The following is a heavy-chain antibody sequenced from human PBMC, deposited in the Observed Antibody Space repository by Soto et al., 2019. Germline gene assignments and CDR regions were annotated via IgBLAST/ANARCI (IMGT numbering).Heavy chain of an antibody. J-gene: IGHJ4*02. CDR3: AKGSVVVAAKFDS. CDR2: ISSSGYST. V-gene: IGHV3-23*01. Sequence: EVQLLESGGDLVQPGVSRRLSCAASGFTFNNYAMSWVRQAPGKGLEWVSAISSSGYSTYYADSVKVRFTISRDNSRNTVYLQMNNLRADDTAVYYCAKGSVVVAAKFDSWGQGTLVTVSS. D-gene: IGHD2-21*02. CDR1: GFTFNNYA.